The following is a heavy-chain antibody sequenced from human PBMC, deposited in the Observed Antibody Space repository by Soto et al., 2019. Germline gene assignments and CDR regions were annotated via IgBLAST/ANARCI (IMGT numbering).Heavy chain of an antibody. J-gene: IGHJ4*02. Sequence: DVQLVETGGGLIQPGGSLRLSCAASGFTVSGNFMSWVRQAPGKGLEWVSIIYSGDSTYYADSVKGRFTISRDNSKNTPYLQINSLRAEDPAVYYCSSRFCRRWSGLDYRGQGTLVNVSS. V-gene: IGHV3-53*02. CDR3: SSRFCRRWSGLDY. CDR1: GFTVSGNF. CDR2: IYSGDST. D-gene: IGHD6-13*01.